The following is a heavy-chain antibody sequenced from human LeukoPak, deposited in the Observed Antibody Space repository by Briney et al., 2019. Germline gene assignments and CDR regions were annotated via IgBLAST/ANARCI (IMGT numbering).Heavy chain of an antibody. CDR1: GYTFSSFG. D-gene: IGHD6-13*01. V-gene: IGHV1-18*01. Sequence: ASVKVSCKASGYTFSSFGISWVRQAPGLGLEWMGWISAYNGNTNYAQKVQGRVTMTTDTSTSTAYMGLRSLRFDDTAVYYCARDQSVRLLQTSSTYFKHVFAIWGQGSMVTVSS. CDR3: ARDQSVRLLQTSSTYFKHVFAI. J-gene: IGHJ3*02. CDR2: ISAYNGNT.